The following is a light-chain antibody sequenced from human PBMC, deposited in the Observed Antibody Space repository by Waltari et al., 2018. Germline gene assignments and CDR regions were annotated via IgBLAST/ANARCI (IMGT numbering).Light chain of an antibody. CDR3: QKYYSTPPA. CDR2: WAS. V-gene: IGKV4-1*01. J-gene: IGKJ3*01. Sequence: DIVMTQSPDSLAVSLGERATINCKSSQSVLYSSNNKNYLAWYQQKPGQPPKLLIYWASTRESGVPDRFSGSGSGTDVTLTISSLQAEDVAVYYGQKYYSTPPAFGPGTKVDIK. CDR1: QSVLYSSNNKNY.